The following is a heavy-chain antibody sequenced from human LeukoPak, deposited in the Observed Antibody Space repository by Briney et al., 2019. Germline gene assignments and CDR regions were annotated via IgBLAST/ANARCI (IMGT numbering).Heavy chain of an antibody. CDR2: ISSNGDGT. D-gene: IGHD6-13*01. J-gene: IGHJ4*02. Sequence: GGSLRLSCAASGFTFSRYAMYWVRQAPGKGLEYVSAISSNGDGTYYANSVKGRFTISRDNSKNTLYLQMGSLRAEDMAVYYCARRLTAAGVVDYWGQGALVTVSS. V-gene: IGHV3-64*01. CDR1: GFTFSRYA. CDR3: ARRLTAAGVVDY.